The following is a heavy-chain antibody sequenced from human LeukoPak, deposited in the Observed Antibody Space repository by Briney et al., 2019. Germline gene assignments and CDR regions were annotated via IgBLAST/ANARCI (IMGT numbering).Heavy chain of an antibody. D-gene: IGHD4-23*01. V-gene: IGHV3-30*02. J-gene: IGHJ5*02. CDR1: GFTFSSYA. CDR2: IWYDGSNK. Sequence: PGGSLRLSCAASGFTFSSYAMHWVRQAPGKGLEWVAVIWYDGSNKYYADSVKGRFTISRDNSKNTLYLQMNSLRAEDTAVYYCAKDRFDYGGKVPNWFDPWGQGTLVTVSS. CDR3: AKDRFDYGGKVPNWFDP.